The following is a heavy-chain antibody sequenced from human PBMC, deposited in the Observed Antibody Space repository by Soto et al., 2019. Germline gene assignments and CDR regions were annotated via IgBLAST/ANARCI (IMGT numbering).Heavy chain of an antibody. CDR2: ISYDGSNK. D-gene: IGHD5-18*01. V-gene: IGHV3-30*18. Sequence: GGSLRLSCAASGFTFSSYGMHWVRQAPGKGLEWVAVISYDGSNKYYADSVKGRFTISRDNSKNTLYLQMNSLRAEDTAVYYCAKEWGYSYGPYFDYWGQGTLVTVSS. J-gene: IGHJ4*02. CDR3: AKEWGYSYGPYFDY. CDR1: GFTFSSYG.